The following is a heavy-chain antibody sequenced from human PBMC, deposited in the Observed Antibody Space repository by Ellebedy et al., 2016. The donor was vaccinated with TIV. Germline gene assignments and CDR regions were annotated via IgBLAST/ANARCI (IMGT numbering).Heavy chain of an antibody. Sequence: AASVKVSCKSSGYTFIDYGVTWVRQAPGQGLDWMGWVSAYSGNTNYAEKLQGRVTMTTDTSTDTAYMELTSLRSANTAVYFWSRYSGSGTYSRNGMDVWGQGTTVTVSS. J-gene: IGHJ6*02. CDR3: SRYSGSGTYSRNGMDV. D-gene: IGHD3-10*01. V-gene: IGHV1-18*01. CDR1: GYTFIDYG. CDR2: VSAYSGNT.